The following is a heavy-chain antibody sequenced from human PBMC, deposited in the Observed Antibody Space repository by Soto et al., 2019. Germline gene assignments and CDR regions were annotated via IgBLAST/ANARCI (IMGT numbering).Heavy chain of an antibody. CDR2: IYHSGNT. Sequence: TLSLTCAVSGGSISSGCYSWSWFRQPPGKGLEWIGYIYHSGNTYYNPSLKSRVTISVGRSKNQFSLKLSSVTAADTAVYYCARCCYYDSSGYYYPNWFDPWGQGTLVTVSS. J-gene: IGHJ5*02. D-gene: IGHD3-22*01. CDR1: GGSISSGCYS. CDR3: ARCCYYDSSGYYYPNWFDP. V-gene: IGHV4-30-2*01.